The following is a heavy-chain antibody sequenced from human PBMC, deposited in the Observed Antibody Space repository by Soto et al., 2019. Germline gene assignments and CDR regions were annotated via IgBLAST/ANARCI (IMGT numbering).Heavy chain of an antibody. CDR3: ARCSSTGTRGNYYFYGIDV. CDR2: IIPIFGKA. J-gene: IGHJ6*02. V-gene: IGHV1-69*05. CDR1: GGTFSSYA. D-gene: IGHD4-17*01. Sequence: GASVKVSCKASGGTFSSYAISWVRQAPGQGLEWMGGIIPIFGKANYAQKFQGRVTITTDESTSTAYMELSSLRSEDTAVYYCARCSSTGTRGNYYFYGIDVWGQGTPVTVSS.